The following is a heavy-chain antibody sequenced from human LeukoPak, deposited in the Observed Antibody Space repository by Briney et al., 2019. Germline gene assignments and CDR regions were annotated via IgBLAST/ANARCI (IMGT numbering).Heavy chain of an antibody. Sequence: SETLSLTCTVSGGSISSSSYYWGWIRQPPGKGLEWIGSIYYSGSTYYNPSLKSRVTISVDTSKNQFSLKLSSVTAADTAVYYCVSQYDSSGYLVGFDYWGQGTLVTVSS. CDR3: VSQYDSSGYLVGFDY. D-gene: IGHD3-22*01. CDR2: IYYSGST. V-gene: IGHV4-39*01. J-gene: IGHJ4*02. CDR1: GGSISSSSYY.